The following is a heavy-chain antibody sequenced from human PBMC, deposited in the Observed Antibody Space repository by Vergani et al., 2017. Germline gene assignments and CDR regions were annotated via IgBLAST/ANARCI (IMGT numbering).Heavy chain of an antibody. V-gene: IGHV3-48*03. CDR1: GFTFSSYE. Sequence: EVQLVESGGGLVQPGGSLRLSCAASGFTFSSYEMNWVRQAPGKGLEWVSYISSSGSTIYYADSVKGRFTISRDNAKNSLYLQMNSLRAEDTAVYYCAKIRGSGRAGWFDPWGQGTLVTVSS. CDR2: ISSSGSTI. J-gene: IGHJ5*02. CDR3: AKIRGSGRAGWFDP. D-gene: IGHD6-19*01.